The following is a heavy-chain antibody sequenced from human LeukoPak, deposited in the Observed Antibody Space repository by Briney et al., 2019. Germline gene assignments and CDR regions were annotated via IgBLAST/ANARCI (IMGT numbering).Heavy chain of an antibody. V-gene: IGHV3-30*18. Sequence: GGSLRLSCAASGFTFSSYAMSWVRQAPGKGLEWVAVISYDGSNKYYADSVKGRFTISKDNSKNTLYLQMNSLRAEDTAVYYCAKWRVSSSWGVYYFDYWGQGTLVTVSS. D-gene: IGHD6-13*01. J-gene: IGHJ4*02. CDR1: GFTFSSYA. CDR3: AKWRVSSSWGVYYFDY. CDR2: ISYDGSNK.